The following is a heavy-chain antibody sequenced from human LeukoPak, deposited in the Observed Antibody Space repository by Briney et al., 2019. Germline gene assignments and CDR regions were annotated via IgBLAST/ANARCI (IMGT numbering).Heavy chain of an antibody. V-gene: IGHV4-4*02. D-gene: IGHD3-16*01. Sequence: SETPSLTCAVSGGSISSTIWWTWVRQPPGEALEWIAEIYHGGSTNYNPSLKNRATISVDKSRNQFSLRLTSVTAADSAAYFCARGGSAPYALDIWGQGTMVTVSS. CDR1: GGSISSTIW. CDR2: IYHGGST. CDR3: ARGGSAPYALDI. J-gene: IGHJ3*02.